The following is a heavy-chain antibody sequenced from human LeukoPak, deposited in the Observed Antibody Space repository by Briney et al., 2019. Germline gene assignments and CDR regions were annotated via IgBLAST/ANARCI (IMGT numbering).Heavy chain of an antibody. J-gene: IGHJ5*02. D-gene: IGHD4-11*01. CDR2: IYYSGST. V-gene: IGHV4-59*11. CDR1: GGSISSQY. Sequence: SETLSLTCTVSGGSISSQYWSWIRQPPGKGLEWIGYIYYSGSTNYNPSLKSRVTISVDTSKNQFSLKLGSVTTADTAVYYCARDGSNYGFDPWGQGTLVTVSS. CDR3: ARDGSNYGFDP.